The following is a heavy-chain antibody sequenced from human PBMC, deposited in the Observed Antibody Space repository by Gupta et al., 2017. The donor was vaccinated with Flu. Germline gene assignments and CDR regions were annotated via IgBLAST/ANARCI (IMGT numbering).Heavy chain of an antibody. CDR3: ARVLDFWSSFDY. Sequence: IYSGGSTYYADSVKGRFTISRDNSKNTLYLQMNSLRAEDTAVYYCARVLDFWSSFDYWGQGTLVTVSS. CDR2: IYSGGST. V-gene: IGHV3-66*02. J-gene: IGHJ4*02. D-gene: IGHD3-3*01.